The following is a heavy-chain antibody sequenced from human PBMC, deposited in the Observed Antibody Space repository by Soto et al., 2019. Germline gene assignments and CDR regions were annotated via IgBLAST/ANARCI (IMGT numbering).Heavy chain of an antibody. D-gene: IGHD2-2*01. J-gene: IGHJ4*02. CDR1: GFTFDDYA. CDR2: ISWNSGSI. Sequence: DVQLVESGGGLVQPGRSLRLSCAASGFTFDDYAMHWVRQAPGKGLEWVSGISWNSGSIGYADSVKGRFTISRDNAKNSVYLQMKSLRAEDTALYYCAKGGQLLTEGGGYWGQGTLVTVSS. V-gene: IGHV3-9*01. CDR3: AKGGQLLTEGGGY.